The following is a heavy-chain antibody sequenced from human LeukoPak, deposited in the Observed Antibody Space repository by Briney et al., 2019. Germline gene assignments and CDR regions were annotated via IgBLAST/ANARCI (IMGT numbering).Heavy chain of an antibody. Sequence: GGSLRLSCAASGFTFSSYSMNWVRQAPGKGLEWVSSISSSSSYIYYADSVKGRFTIPRDNAKNSLYLQMNSLRAEDTAVYYCASYYGSGINDYWGQGTLVTVSS. CDR1: GFTFSSYS. D-gene: IGHD3-10*01. J-gene: IGHJ4*02. V-gene: IGHV3-21*01. CDR3: ASYYGSGINDY. CDR2: ISSSSSYI.